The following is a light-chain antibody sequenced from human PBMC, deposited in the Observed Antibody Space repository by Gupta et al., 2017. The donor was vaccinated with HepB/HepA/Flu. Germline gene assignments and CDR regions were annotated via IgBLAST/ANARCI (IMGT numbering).Light chain of an antibody. CDR2: DVS. Sequence: QSALTQPASVSGSPGQSITIPCHGTSSDVTNSNYVSWYQQHPGKAPKVIIYDVSNRPSGVSNRFSGSKSGNTASLTISGLQAEDEADYYCSSYTSSSTWVFGGGTRLTVL. CDR1: SSDVTNSNY. CDR3: SSYTSSSTWV. V-gene: IGLV2-14*01. J-gene: IGLJ3*02.